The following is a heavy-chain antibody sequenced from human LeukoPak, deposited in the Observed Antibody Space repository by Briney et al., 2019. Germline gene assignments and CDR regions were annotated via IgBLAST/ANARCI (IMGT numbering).Heavy chain of an antibody. V-gene: IGHV4-39*07. CDR2: INHSGST. CDR3: ARRSGRITIFGVVTAMDV. D-gene: IGHD3-3*01. Sequence: SETLSLTCTVSGGSISSGDYYWSWIRQPPGKGLEWIGEINHSGSTNYNPSLKSRVTISVDTSKNQFSLKLSSVTAADTAVYYCARRSGRITIFGVVTAMDVWGQGTTVTVSS. J-gene: IGHJ6*02. CDR1: GGSISSGDYY.